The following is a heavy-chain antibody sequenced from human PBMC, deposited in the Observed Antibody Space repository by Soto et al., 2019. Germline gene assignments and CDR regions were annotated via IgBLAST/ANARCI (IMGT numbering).Heavy chain of an antibody. D-gene: IGHD3-10*01. CDR2: INPNSGGT. CDR3: ARAMEVEPGYYYGMDV. CDR1: GYTFAGYY. J-gene: IGHJ6*02. V-gene: IGHV1-2*02. Sequence: ASVKVSCKASGYTFAGYYMHWVRQAPVQGLEWMGWINPNSGGTNYAQKFQGRVTMTRDTSISTAYMELSRLRSDDTAVYYCARAMEVEPGYYYGMDVWGQGTTVTVSS.